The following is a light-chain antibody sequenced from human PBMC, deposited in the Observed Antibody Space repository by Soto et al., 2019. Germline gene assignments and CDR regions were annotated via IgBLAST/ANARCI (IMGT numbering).Light chain of an antibody. CDR3: CTLKV. J-gene: IGLJ1*01. CDR2: EVS. CDR1: SSDVGSYNL. Sequence: QSVLTQAASVSGSPGQSISISCTGTSSDVGSYNLVSWYQQHPGKAPKLMIYEVSKRPSGVSNRFSGSKSGNTAALTISGLQAEDEADYYCCTLKVFGTGTKVTVL. V-gene: IGLV2-23*02.